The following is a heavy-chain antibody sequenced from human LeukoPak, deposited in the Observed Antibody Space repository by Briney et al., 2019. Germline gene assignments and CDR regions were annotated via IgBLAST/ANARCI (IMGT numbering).Heavy chain of an antibody. D-gene: IGHD1-26*01. Sequence: GGSLRLSCAASGFTFTNSWMAWVRQAPGKGLEWVANIKQDGSTKHYADSLKGRFTISRDDPKNSLYLQMNSLRADDTAVYYCARDTDGSLDYWGQGILVTVAS. J-gene: IGHJ4*02. V-gene: IGHV3-7*01. CDR1: GFTFTNSW. CDR3: ARDTDGSLDY. CDR2: IKQDGSTK.